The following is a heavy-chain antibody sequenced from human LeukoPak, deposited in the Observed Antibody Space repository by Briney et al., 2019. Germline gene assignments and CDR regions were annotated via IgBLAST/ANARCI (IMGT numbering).Heavy chain of an antibody. V-gene: IGHV1-46*01. CDR2: INPSGGST. D-gene: IGHD2-15*01. J-gene: IGHJ5*02. CDR3: ARGTSAYCSGGSCYPYNWFDP. CDR1: GYTFTSYY. Sequence: ASVKVSCKASGYTFTSYYMHWVRQAPGQGLEWMGIINPSGGSTSYAQKFQGRVTMTRDMSTSTVYMELSSLRSEDTAVYYCARGTSAYCSGGSCYPYNWFDPWGQGTLVTVSS.